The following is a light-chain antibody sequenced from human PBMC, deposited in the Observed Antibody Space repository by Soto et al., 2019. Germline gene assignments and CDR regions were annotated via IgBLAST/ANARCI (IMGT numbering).Light chain of an antibody. CDR2: DAS. CDR1: QSVSSY. J-gene: IGKJ1*01. V-gene: IGKV3-11*01. Sequence: IVLPRSPATISLTPGERATLSGRASQSVSSYLAWYQQKPGQAPRLLIYDASTRATGIPARFSGSGSGTDFTLTITSLEPEDFAVYYCQQRSNWPPTFGQGTKVDIK. CDR3: QQRSNWPPT.